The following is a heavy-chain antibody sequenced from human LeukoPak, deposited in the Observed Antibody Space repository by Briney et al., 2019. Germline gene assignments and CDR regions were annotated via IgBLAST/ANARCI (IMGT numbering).Heavy chain of an antibody. CDR2: ISGASRTI. J-gene: IGHJ4*02. CDR3: ARAGQSDY. V-gene: IGHV3-11*01. Sequence: PGRSLRLSCAASGFTFSDYYMNWIRQAPGKGLEWVSSISGASRTINYADSVKGRFTTSRDNAKNSLFLQVNSLRADDTAVYYCARAGQSDYWGQGTLVTVSA. CDR1: GFTFSDYY.